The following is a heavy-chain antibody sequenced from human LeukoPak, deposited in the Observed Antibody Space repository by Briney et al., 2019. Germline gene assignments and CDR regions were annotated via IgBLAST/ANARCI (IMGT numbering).Heavy chain of an antibody. J-gene: IGHJ6*04. CDR1: GFTFSSHA. D-gene: IGHD3-10*02. CDR3: AELGITMIGGV. Sequence: PGGSLRLSCAASGFTFSSHALHWVRQAPGKGLEWVAVISYDGSTKYYADSVKGRFTISRDNAKNSLYLQMNSLRAEDTAVYYCAELGITMIGGVWGKGTTVTISS. CDR2: ISYDGSTK. V-gene: IGHV3-30*04.